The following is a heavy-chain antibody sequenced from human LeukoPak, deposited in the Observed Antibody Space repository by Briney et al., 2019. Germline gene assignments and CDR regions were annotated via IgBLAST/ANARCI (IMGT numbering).Heavy chain of an antibody. J-gene: IGHJ4*02. CDR2: INPSGGST. CDR3: ARDRSWTYLYYFDY. V-gene: IGHV1-46*01. Sequence: ASVKVSCKASGYTFITYYMYWVRQAPGQGLEWMGIINPSGGSTSYAQKFQGRVTMTRDTSTSTVYMELSSLRSEDTAVYYCARDRSWTYLYYFDYWGQGTLVTVSS. CDR1: GYTFITYY. D-gene: IGHD3/OR15-3a*01.